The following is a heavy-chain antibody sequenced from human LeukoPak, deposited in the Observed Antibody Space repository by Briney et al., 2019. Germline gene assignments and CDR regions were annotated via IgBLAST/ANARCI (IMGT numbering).Heavy chain of an antibody. V-gene: IGHV3-7*03. J-gene: IGHJ4*02. Sequence: GGSLRLSCVASGFTFSNYWMTWVRQAPGKGLEWVAIIKQDGSEKYYVDSVKGRFTISRDNAEKSLYLQMNSLRAEDTAVYYCATSRASDYWGQGTLVTVSS. CDR3: ATSRASDY. CDR2: IKQDGSEK. CDR1: GFTFSNYW. D-gene: IGHD5-12*01.